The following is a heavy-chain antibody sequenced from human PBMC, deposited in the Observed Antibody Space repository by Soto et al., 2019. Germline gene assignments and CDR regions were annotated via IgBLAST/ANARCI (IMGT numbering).Heavy chain of an antibody. Sequence: GSLRLSCVTSGFTFSNYPMHLVRQAPGEGLEYVSTISRNGETTYYGSSLKGRFTISRDNSNNMLYLQMGSVRAEDMAVYYCVREVGYYDYWGXXP. CDR1: GFTFSNYP. CDR2: ISRNGETT. D-gene: IGHD1-26*01. J-gene: IGHJ4*02. CDR3: VREVGYYDY. V-gene: IGHV3-64*01.